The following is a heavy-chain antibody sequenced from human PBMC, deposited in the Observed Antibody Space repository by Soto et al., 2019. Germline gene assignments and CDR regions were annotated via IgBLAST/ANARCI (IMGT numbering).Heavy chain of an antibody. CDR2: IGGSGGST. CDR3: AKDPYYYDTSEMDV. V-gene: IGHV3-23*01. D-gene: IGHD3-22*01. CDR1: GFTFSRYS. J-gene: IGHJ6*02. Sequence: LXLSCAAAGFTFSRYSMSWVRQAPGKGLECVSAIGGSGGSTDYADSVKGRFTISRDNSKNTLFLQMNSLRAEDTAVYYCAKDPYYYDTSEMDVWGQEATVTVSS.